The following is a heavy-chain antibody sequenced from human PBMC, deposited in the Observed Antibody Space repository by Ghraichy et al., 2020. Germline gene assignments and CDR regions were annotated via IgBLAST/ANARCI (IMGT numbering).Heavy chain of an antibody. V-gene: IGHV4-39*07. CDR3: ARNNISAAIGGPLSNWFDP. CDR2: IYYSGST. CDR1: GGSISSSSYY. Sequence: SQTLSLTCTVSGGSISSSSYYWGWIRQPPGKGLEWIGSIYYSGSTYYNPSLKSRVTISVDTSKNQFSLKLSSVTAADTAVYYCARNNISAAIGGPLSNWFDPWGQGTLVTVSS. D-gene: IGHD2-2*01. J-gene: IGHJ5*02.